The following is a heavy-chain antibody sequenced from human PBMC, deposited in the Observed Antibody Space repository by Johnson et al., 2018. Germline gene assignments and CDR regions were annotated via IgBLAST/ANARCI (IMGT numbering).Heavy chain of an antibody. J-gene: IGHJ4*02. CDR3: ARAPGRPYYFDSSGYQYHYYFDY. CDR1: GGSFSGYY. D-gene: IGHD3-22*01. V-gene: IGHV4-34*01. Sequence: QVQLQQWGAGLLKPSETLSLTCSVYGGSFSGYYWSWIRRPPGKGLEWVGEINHTGSANYSRSLKRRVTISVDTSKNQFSLKLGPVTAADTAVYYCARAPGRPYYFDSSGYQYHYYFDYWGQGTLVTVSS. CDR2: INHTGSA.